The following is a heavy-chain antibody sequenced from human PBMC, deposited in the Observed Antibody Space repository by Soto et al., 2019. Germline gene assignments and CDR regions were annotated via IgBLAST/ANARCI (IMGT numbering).Heavy chain of an antibody. V-gene: IGHV3-23*01. J-gene: IGHJ4*02. CDR3: TTRMTAHFDY. Sequence: GGALRVSCVASCFTFSHYTLNWVRRAPGKGLEWVSTISDRPTGHTHYAESVRGRFTISRDDSRDTVFLQMDSLRAEDTAVYYCTTRMTAHFDYWGQGVLVTVSS. CDR1: CFTFSHYT. D-gene: IGHD2-21*02. CDR2: ISDRPTGHT.